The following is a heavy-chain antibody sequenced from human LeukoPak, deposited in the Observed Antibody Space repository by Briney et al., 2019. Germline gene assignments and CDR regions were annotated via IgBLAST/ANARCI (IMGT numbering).Heavy chain of an antibody. CDR3: AKEFPRPHYYDSSGYLDY. D-gene: IGHD3-22*01. CDR1: GFTFSSYS. V-gene: IGHV3-30*18. Sequence: GGSLRLSCSASGFTFSSYSMRWVRQAPGEGLEWVAAILYDGSNKYYADSVKGRFTISRDNSKNTLYLQMNSLRAEDTAVYYCAKEFPRPHYYDSSGYLDYWGQGTLVTVSS. J-gene: IGHJ4*02. CDR2: ILYDGSNK.